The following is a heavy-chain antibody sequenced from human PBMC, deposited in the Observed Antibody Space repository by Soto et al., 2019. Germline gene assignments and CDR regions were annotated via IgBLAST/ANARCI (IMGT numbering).Heavy chain of an antibody. Sequence: GGSLRLSCAASGFTFSSYGMHWVRQAPGKGLEWVAVIWYDGSNKYYADSVKGRFTISRDNSKNTLYLQMNSLRAEDTAVYYCASDSSGPDAADYWGQGTLVTVSS. CDR2: IWYDGSNK. CDR1: GFTFSSYG. CDR3: ASDSSGPDAADY. J-gene: IGHJ4*02. D-gene: IGHD6-19*01. V-gene: IGHV3-33*01.